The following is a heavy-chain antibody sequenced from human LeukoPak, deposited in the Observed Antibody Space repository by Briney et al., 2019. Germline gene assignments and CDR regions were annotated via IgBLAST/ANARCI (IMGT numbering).Heavy chain of an antibody. CDR3: ARDDDYDGNGLDI. Sequence: PVGSLRLSCAASGVTFTSYPVHWVRQAPGQGLEYVSGISRNGGSTYYADSVKGRFTISRDNSKNTLYLQMSSLRAEDTAVYYCARDDDYDGNGLDIWGHGPMAIVSS. CDR1: GVTFTSYP. CDR2: ISRNGGST. V-gene: IGHV3-64D*06. J-gene: IGHJ3*02. D-gene: IGHD3-16*01.